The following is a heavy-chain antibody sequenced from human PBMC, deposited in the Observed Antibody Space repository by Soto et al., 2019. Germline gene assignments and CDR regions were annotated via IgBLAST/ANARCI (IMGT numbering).Heavy chain of an antibody. CDR1: GFTFSSYA. J-gene: IGHJ4*02. D-gene: IGHD3-10*01. CDR3: AKSWWFGELLYYFDY. CDR2: ISGSGGST. V-gene: IGHV3-23*01. Sequence: GGSLRLSCAASGFTFSSYAMSWVRQAPGKGLEWVSAISGSGGSTYYADSVKGRFTISRDNSKNTLYLQMNSLRAEDTAVYYCAKSWWFGELLYYFDYWGQGTLVTVSS.